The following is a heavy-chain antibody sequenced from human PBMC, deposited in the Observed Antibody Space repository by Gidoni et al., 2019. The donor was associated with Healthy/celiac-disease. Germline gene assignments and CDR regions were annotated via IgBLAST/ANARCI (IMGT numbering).Heavy chain of an antibody. J-gene: IGHJ6*02. V-gene: IGHV1-46*01. D-gene: IGHD3-9*01. Sequence: QVQLVQSGAEVKKPGASVKVSCKASGYTFPSYYMHGVRQAPGQGLEWMGIINPSGGSTSYAQKFQGRVTMTRDTSTSTVYMELSSLRSEDTAVYYCARGDDILTGYYQDYYYYGMDVWGQGTTVTVSS. CDR3: ARGDDILTGYYQDYYYYGMDV. CDR2: INPSGGST. CDR1: GYTFPSYY.